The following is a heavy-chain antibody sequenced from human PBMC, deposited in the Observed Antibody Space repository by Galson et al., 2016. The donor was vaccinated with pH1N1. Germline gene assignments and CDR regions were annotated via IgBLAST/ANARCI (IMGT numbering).Heavy chain of an antibody. CDR2: INQDGSQK. CDR3: VRAIGAMEAY. J-gene: IGHJ4*02. Sequence: SLRLSCAGSGFTFSTYWMHWVRQAPGKGLEWVANINQDGSQKYYVDSVKGRFTISRENAKSSLFLQMNTLRAEDTAVYYCVRAIGAMEAYWGQGTLVTVSS. D-gene: IGHD2-2*01. V-gene: IGHV3-7*01. CDR1: GFTFSTYW.